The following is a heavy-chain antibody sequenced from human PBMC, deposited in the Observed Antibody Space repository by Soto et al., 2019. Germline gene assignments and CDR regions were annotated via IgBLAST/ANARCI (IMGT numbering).Heavy chain of an antibody. J-gene: IGHJ6*02. CDR1: GYSFTDYH. CDR2: INPKSGGT. CDR3: ARGDSTDCSNGVCSFFYNHDMDV. V-gene: IGHV1-2*04. D-gene: IGHD2-8*01. Sequence: ASVKISCKASGYSFTDYHIHWVRQAPGQGLEWLGRINPKSGGTSTAQKFQGWVTMTTDTSISTASMELTRLTSDDTAIYYCARGDSTDCSNGVCSFFYNHDMDVWGQGTKVTVSS.